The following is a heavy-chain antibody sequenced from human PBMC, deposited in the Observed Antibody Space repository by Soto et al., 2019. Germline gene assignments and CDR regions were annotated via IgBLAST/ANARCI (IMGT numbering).Heavy chain of an antibody. CDR1: SGSISTSNW. V-gene: IGHV4-4*02. CDR3: ARGNRDYYYYMDV. Sequence: QVQLQESGPGLVKPSGTLSLTCAVSSGSISTSNWWSWVRQPPGKGPEWIGEIYRSGSTNYNPSLKSRVTISVDKSKNQFSLKLSSVTAADTAVYYCARGNRDYYYYMDVWGKGTTVTVSS. D-gene: IGHD3-10*01. J-gene: IGHJ6*03. CDR2: IYRSGST.